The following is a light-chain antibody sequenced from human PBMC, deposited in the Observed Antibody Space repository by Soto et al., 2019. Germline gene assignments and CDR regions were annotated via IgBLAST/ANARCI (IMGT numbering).Light chain of an antibody. J-gene: IGKJ4*01. CDR2: GAS. CDR1: QSVSSSY. V-gene: IGKV3-20*01. CDR3: HQYDSSPLT. Sequence: EIVLTQSPGTMSLSPGERATLSCRARQSVSSSYLAWYQQKPGQAPRLLIYGASSRATGIPDRFSGSGSGTDFTLTISRLEPEDFAVYYWHQYDSSPLTFGGGTKVEIK.